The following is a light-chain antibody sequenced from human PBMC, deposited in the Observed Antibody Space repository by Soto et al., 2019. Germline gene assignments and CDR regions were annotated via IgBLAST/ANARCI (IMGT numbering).Light chain of an antibody. CDR2: DAS. J-gene: IGKJ1*01. CDR3: QQRTNGWK. CDR1: QSVSSY. V-gene: IGKV3-11*01. Sequence: EIVLTQSPATLSLSPGERATLSCRASQSVSSYLAWYQQKPGQAPRLLIYDASNSATGIPARFSGSGSGTDFTLTISSLEPEDFAVYYCQQRTNGWKFGQGTKVEIK.